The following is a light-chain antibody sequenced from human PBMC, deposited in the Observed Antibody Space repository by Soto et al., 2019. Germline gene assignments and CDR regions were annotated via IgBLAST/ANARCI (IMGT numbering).Light chain of an antibody. CDR3: AAWDDSLRGRV. CDR1: SSNIGSNP. J-gene: IGLJ2*01. V-gene: IGLV1-44*01. Sequence: QSALTQPPSASGTPGQRVTISCSGSSSNIGSNPVSWYQQLPGTAPKSLIYSDNQRPSGVPDRISGSRSGTSASLAISGLQSEDEAEYYCAAWDDSLRGRVFGGGTKVTVL. CDR2: SDN.